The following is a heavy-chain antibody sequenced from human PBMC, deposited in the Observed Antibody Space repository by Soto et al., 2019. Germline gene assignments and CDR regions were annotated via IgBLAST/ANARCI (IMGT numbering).Heavy chain of an antibody. CDR3: ASTAPPTTSLWFGEHYGMDV. Sequence: PSETLSLTCTFSGGSIISGGYYWSWIRQHPGKGLEWIGYIYYSGSTYYNPSLKSRVTISVDTSKNQFSLKLSSVTAADTAVYYCASTAPPTTSLWFGEHYGMDVWGQGTTVTVSS. CDR1: GGSIISGGYY. V-gene: IGHV4-31*03. J-gene: IGHJ6*02. D-gene: IGHD3-10*01. CDR2: IYYSGST.